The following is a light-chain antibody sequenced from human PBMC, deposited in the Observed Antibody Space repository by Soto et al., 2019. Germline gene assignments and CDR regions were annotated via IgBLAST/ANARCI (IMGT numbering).Light chain of an antibody. CDR3: QQTYSGPQT. J-gene: IGKJ1*01. V-gene: IGKV1-39*01. Sequence: DIQMTQSPSSLSASVGDRVTIACRASQSISNSVNWYQQKPGKAPKFLIYGASSLQSGVPSRFSGTGSGTDFTRTISSLQPEDFATYYCQQTYSGPQTFGQGTKVEIK. CDR2: GAS. CDR1: QSISNS.